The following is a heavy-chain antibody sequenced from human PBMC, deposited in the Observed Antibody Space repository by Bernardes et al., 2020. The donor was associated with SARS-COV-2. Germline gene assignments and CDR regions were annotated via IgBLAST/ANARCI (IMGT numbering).Heavy chain of an antibody. CDR1: GFTFSSYW. J-gene: IGHJ5*02. Sequence: GGSLRLSCAASGFTFSSYWMHWVRQAPGKGLVWVSRLNGDGNSINYADSVKGRFTISRDNAKHTVYLQMNSLRPEDTAVYYCARLSGGWLQFAAWFDPWGQGTLVTVSS. V-gene: IGHV3-74*01. CDR2: LNGDGNSI. CDR3: ARLSGGWLQFAAWFDP. D-gene: IGHD5-12*01.